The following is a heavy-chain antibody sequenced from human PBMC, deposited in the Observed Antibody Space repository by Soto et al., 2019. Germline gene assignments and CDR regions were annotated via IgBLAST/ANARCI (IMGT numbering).Heavy chain of an antibody. V-gene: IGHV3-7*01. Sequence: GGSLRLSCVASGFTFTNYWMTWVRQAPGKGLEWVANINKDGSEKSYVDSVKGRFTISRDNADNSVYLQMNSLRAEDTDLYYCGRDEVRNGVGVWGQGTTVTAP. J-gene: IGHJ6*02. CDR3: GRDEVRNGVGV. CDR2: INKDGSEK. CDR1: GFTFTNYW.